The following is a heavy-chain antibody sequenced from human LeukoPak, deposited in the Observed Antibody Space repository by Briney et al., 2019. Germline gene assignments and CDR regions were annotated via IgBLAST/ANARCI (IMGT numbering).Heavy chain of an antibody. CDR2: INPNSGGT. CDR3: ARGLKGNNWFDP. V-gene: IGHV1-2*02. CDR1: GYTFTGYY. Sequence: ASVKVSCKASGYTFTGYYMHWVRQAPGQGLEWMGWINPNSGGTNYTQKFQGRVTMTRDTSISTVYMELSRLRSDDTAVYYCARGLKGNNWFDPWGQGTLVTVSS. J-gene: IGHJ5*02.